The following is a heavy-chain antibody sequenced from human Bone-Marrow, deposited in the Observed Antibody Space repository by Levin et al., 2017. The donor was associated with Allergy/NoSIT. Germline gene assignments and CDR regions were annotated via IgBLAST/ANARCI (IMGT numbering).Heavy chain of an antibody. J-gene: IGHJ4*02. Sequence: GESLKISCAASGFTFSSYSMNWVRQAPGKGLEWVSYISSSSSTIYYADSVKGRFTISRDNAKNSLYLQMNSLRAEDTAVYYCARDPRIVVVPAAMGGYDYWGQGTLVTVSS. D-gene: IGHD2-2*01. V-gene: IGHV3-48*01. CDR3: ARDPRIVVVPAAMGGYDY. CDR2: ISSSSSTI. CDR1: GFTFSSYS.